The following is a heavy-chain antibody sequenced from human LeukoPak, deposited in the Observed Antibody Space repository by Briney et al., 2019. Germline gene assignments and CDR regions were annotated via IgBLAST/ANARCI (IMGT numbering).Heavy chain of an antibody. J-gene: IGHJ5*02. D-gene: IGHD2-2*01. CDR1: GYTFSDYY. CDR2: INPNSGRT. CDR3: ALYCSSSTCYYDWFDP. V-gene: IGHV1-2*02. Sequence: GASVKVSCKASGYTFSDYYMHWVRQAPGQGLEWMGWINPNSGRTNYAQNFQGRVTMTRDTSTSTAYMELSRLTSDDTAVYYCALYCSSSTCYYDWFDPWGQGTLVTVSS.